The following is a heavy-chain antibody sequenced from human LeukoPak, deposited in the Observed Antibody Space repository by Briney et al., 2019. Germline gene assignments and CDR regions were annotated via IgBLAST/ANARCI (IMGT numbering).Heavy chain of an antibody. CDR2: IKDDGSEK. CDR3: ARVAWPYYFDS. CDR1: GFTFSSYG. V-gene: IGHV3-7*01. J-gene: IGHJ4*02. Sequence: GGSLRLSCAASGFTFSSYGMHWVRQTPGKGLEWVANIKDDGSEKYYLDSVKGRFTISRDNAKNSLYLQMNGLRAEDTAVYYCARVAWPYYFDSWGQGTLVTVSS.